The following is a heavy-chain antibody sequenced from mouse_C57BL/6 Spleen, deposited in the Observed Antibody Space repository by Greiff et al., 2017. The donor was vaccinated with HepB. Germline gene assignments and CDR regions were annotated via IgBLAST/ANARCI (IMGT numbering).Heavy chain of an antibody. V-gene: IGHV1-69*01. CDR3: ARYATTVVNYAMDY. J-gene: IGHJ4*01. D-gene: IGHD1-1*01. CDR2: IDPSDSYT. Sequence: QVQLQQPGAELVMPGASVKLSCKASGYTFTSYWMHWVKQRPGQGLEWIGEIDPSDSYTNYNQKFKGKSTLTVDKSSSTAYMQLSSLTSEDSAVYYCARYATTVVNYAMDYWGQGTSVTVSS. CDR1: GYTFTSYW.